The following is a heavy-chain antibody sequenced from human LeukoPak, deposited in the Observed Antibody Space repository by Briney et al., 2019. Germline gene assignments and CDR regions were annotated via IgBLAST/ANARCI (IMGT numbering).Heavy chain of an antibody. V-gene: IGHV3-48*01. CDR3: ARDLYYYDSSSWSYFQH. D-gene: IGHD3-22*01. CDR2: ISSSSSTI. Sequence: PGGSLRLSCAVSGFTFSSYSMNWVRQAPGKGLEWVSYISSSSSTIYYADSVKGRFTISRDNAKNSLYLQINSLRAEDTAVYYCARDLYYYDSSSWSYFQHWGQGTLVTVSS. J-gene: IGHJ1*01. CDR1: GFTFSSYS.